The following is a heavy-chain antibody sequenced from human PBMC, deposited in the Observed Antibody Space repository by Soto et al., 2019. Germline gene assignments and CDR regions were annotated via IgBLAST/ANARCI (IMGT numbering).Heavy chain of an antibody. J-gene: IGHJ6*02. V-gene: IGHV3-21*01. CDR3: ASGVAVAGTVDV. Sequence: EVQLVESGGGLVKPGGSLRLSCAASGFTFSSYSMNWVRQAPGKGLEWVSSISSSSSYIYYADSVKGRFTISRDNAKNSLYLQMNSLRAEDTAVYYCASGVAVAGTVDVWGQETTVTVSS. CDR1: GFTFSSYS. CDR2: ISSSSSYI. D-gene: IGHD6-19*01.